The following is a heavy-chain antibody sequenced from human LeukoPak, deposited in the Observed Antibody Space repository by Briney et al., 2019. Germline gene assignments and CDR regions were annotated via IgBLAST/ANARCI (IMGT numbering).Heavy chain of an antibody. D-gene: IGHD3-22*01. V-gene: IGHV3-23*01. CDR3: AKDQGLYYYDSSGYGDFDY. CDR2: ISGSGGST. J-gene: IGHJ4*02. CDR1: GFTFSSYA. Sequence: PGGSLRLSCAASGFTFSSYAMSWVRQAPGKGLEWVSAISGSGGSTYYADSVKGRFTISRDNSKNTLYLQMNSLRAEDTAVYYCAKDQGLYYYDSSGYGDFDYWGQGTLVTVSS.